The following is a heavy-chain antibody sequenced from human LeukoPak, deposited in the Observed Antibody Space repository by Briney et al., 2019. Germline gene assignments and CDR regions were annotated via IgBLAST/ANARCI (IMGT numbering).Heavy chain of an antibody. Sequence: SETLSLTCTVSGGSLITYYWNWIRQPAGKGLERIGRVYTSGGTNYNPSLKSRLTVSVDTSKNQFSLSLSSVTAADTAVYYCASGSDSIGYSGGGILDYWGQGILVTVSS. CDR2: VYTSGGT. D-gene: IGHD6-19*01. CDR1: GGSLITYY. V-gene: IGHV4-4*07. CDR3: ASGSDSIGYSGGGILDY. J-gene: IGHJ4*02.